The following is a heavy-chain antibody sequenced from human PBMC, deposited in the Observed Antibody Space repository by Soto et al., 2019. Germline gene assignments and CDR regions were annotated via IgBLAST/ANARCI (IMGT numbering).Heavy chain of an antibody. CDR2: ISAYNGNT. D-gene: IGHD3-22*01. J-gene: IGHJ5*02. V-gene: IGHV1-18*01. Sequence: ASVKVSCKASGYTFASYGISWVRQAPGQGLEWMGWISAYNGNTNYAQKLQGRVTMTTDTSTSTAYMELRSLRSDDTAVYYCARVKGSGYHNWFDPWGQGTLVTVSS. CDR1: GYTFASYG. CDR3: ARVKGSGYHNWFDP.